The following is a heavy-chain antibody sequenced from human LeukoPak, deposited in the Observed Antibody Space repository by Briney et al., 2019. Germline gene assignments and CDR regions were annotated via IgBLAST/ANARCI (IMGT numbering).Heavy chain of an antibody. D-gene: IGHD6-13*01. V-gene: IGHV3-30*04. Sequence: GGSLRLSCAASGFTFSSYAMYWVRQAPGKGLEWVAVISYDGSNKYYADSVKGRFTISRDNSKNTLYLQMNSLRPEDTAVYYCARGREFDTSSWHDCWGQGALVTVSS. CDR1: GFTFSSYA. CDR3: ARGREFDTSSWHDC. CDR2: ISYDGSNK. J-gene: IGHJ4*02.